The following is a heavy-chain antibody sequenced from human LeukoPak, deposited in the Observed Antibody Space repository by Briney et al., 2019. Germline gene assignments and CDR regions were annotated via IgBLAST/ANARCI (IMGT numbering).Heavy chain of an antibody. CDR3: ASLHDIVIIPDATIDY. J-gene: IGHJ4*02. Sequence: GGSLRLSCAASGFAFSSYWMHWVRQAPGKGLVWVSRINSGGSSTSYADSVKGRFTVSRDNGNNLLYLQMNSLRADDTAVYYCASLHDIVIIPDATIDYCGQGTLVTVSS. CDR2: INSGGSST. D-gene: IGHD2/OR15-2a*01. CDR1: GFAFSSYW. V-gene: IGHV3-74*01.